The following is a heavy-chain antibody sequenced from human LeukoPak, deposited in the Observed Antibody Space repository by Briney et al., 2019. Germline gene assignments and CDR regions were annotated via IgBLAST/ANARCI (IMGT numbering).Heavy chain of an antibody. CDR3: ATSSSWEGGAFDI. CDR1: GFTFSSYA. CDR2: ISGSGGST. J-gene: IGHJ3*02. V-gene: IGHV3-23*01. D-gene: IGHD6-13*01. Sequence: PGGSLRLSCAASGFTFSSYAMSWVRQALGKGLEWVSAISGSGGSTYYADSVKGRFTISRDNSKNTLYLQMNSLRAEDTAVYYCATSSSWEGGAFDIWGQGTMVTVSS.